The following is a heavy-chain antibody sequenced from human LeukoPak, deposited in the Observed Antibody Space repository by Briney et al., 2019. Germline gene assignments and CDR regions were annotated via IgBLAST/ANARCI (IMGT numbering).Heavy chain of an antibody. CDR2: ISYDGSDK. Sequence: GGSLRLSCAASGFTISSYAMYWVRQAPGKGLEWVAVISYDGSDKFYADSVKGRFTISRDSSKNTLYLQMNSLRPEDTAVYYCAKGGGYEAQYYYYYLDVWGKGTTVTISS. CDR3: AKGGGYEAQYYYYYLDV. CDR1: GFTISSYA. J-gene: IGHJ6*03. D-gene: IGHD5-12*01. V-gene: IGHV3-30*04.